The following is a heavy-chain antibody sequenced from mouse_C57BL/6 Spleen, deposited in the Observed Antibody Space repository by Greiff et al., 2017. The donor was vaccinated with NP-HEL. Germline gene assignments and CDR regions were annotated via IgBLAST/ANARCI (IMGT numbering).Heavy chain of an antibody. J-gene: IGHJ4*01. D-gene: IGHD2-1*01. V-gene: IGHV1-52*01. CDR1: GYTFTSYW. CDR2: IDPSDSET. CDR3: ARGISTMVNYYAMDY. Sequence: VQLQQPGAELVRPGSSVKLSCKASGYTFTSYWMHWVKQRPIQGLEWIGNIDPSDSETHYNQKFKDKATLTVDKSSSTAYMQLSSLTSEDSAVYYCARGISTMVNYYAMDYWGQGTSVTVSS.